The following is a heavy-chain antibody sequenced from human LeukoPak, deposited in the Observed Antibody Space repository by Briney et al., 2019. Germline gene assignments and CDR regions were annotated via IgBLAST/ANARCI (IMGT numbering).Heavy chain of an antibody. CDR2: IYYSGST. D-gene: IGHD4-23*01. Sequence: SETLSLTCTVSGGSISSYYWSWIRQPPGKGLEWIGYIYYSGSTNYNPSLKSRVTISVDTSKNQFSLKLSSVTAADTAVYYCARVTSTVAHDFWGQGTLVTVSS. V-gene: IGHV4-59*01. CDR3: ARVTSTVAHDF. J-gene: IGHJ4*02. CDR1: GGSISSYY.